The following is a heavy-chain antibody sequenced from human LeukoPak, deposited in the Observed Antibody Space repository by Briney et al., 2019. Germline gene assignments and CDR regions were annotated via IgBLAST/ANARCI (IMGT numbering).Heavy chain of an antibody. J-gene: IGHJ5*02. CDR1: GFTFSIYD. CDR2: ISYDGSNK. CDR3: ARGIAVAGTFVWFDP. D-gene: IGHD6-19*01. V-gene: IGHV3-30*03. Sequence: PGRSLRLSCAASGFTFSIYDMHWVRQAPGKGLEWVAVISYDGSNKCYADSVKGRFTISRDNSKNTLYLQMNSQRAEDTAVYYCARGIAVAGTFVWFDPWGQGTLVTVSS.